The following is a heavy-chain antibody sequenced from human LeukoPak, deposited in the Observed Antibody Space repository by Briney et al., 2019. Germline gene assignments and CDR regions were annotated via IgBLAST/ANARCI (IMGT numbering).Heavy chain of an antibody. CDR1: GFTFDDYA. Sequence: GRSLRLSCAASGFTFDDYAMHWVRQAPGKGLEWVSGISWNSGSIGYADSVKGRFTISRDNSKNTLYLQMNSLRAEDTAVYYCARSTTQKYDFDYWGQGTLVTVSS. CDR2: ISWNSGSI. D-gene: IGHD4-11*01. V-gene: IGHV3-9*01. J-gene: IGHJ4*02. CDR3: ARSTTQKYDFDY.